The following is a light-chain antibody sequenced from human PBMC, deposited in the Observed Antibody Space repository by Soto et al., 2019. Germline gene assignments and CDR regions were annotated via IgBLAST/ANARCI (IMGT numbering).Light chain of an antibody. J-gene: IGKJ1*01. Sequence: EIVLTQSPGTLSLSPGERATLSCRASQNLGSGYLAWYQQKPGQAHRILSYATSSRATGIPDRFSGSRSGTDFTLTISRLEPEDIAVYYCQQYDSSSTFGQGTKVDIK. CDR1: QNLGSGY. CDR2: ATS. V-gene: IGKV3-20*01. CDR3: QQYDSSST.